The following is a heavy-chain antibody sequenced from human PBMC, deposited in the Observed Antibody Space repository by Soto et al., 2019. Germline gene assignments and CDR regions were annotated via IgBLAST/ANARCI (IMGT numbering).Heavy chain of an antibody. J-gene: IGHJ4*02. D-gene: IGHD6-13*01. CDR1: GGSFSGYY. V-gene: IGHV4-34*01. CDR2: INHSGST. CDR3: GRGLAAFDY. Sequence: SETLSLTCAVYGGSFSGYYWSWIRQPPGKGLEWIGEINHSGSTNYNPSLKSRVTISVDTSKNQFYLKLSSVTAADTAVYYCGRGLAAFDYWGQASLLTVS.